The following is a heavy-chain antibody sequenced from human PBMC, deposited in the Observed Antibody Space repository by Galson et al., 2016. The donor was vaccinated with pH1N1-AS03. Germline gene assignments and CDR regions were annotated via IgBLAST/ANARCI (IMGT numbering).Heavy chain of an antibody. CDR2: TFYGGST. V-gene: IGHV4-59*01. D-gene: IGHD3-10*01. CDR1: GDSLDTFS. Sequence: SETLSLTCSVSGDSLDTFSWTWIRQPPGKGLEWIGFTFYGGSTHYNPSLKSRITISVDTSKNLFSLQLKAVTAADTAVYYCASRSSVLYSYGSDVWGPGSTVIVSS. CDR3: ASRSSVLYSYGSDV. J-gene: IGHJ6*02.